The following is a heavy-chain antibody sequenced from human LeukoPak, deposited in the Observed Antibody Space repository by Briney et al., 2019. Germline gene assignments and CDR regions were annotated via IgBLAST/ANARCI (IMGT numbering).Heavy chain of an antibody. CDR1: GYTFTGYY. CDR3: ARAKQQLVLFWFDP. V-gene: IGHV1-2*02. Sequence: ASVKVSCKASGYTFTGYYMHWVRQAPGQGLEWMGWINPNSGGTNYAQKFQGRVTMTRDTSISTAYMELSRLRSDDTAVHYCARAKQQLVLFWFDPWGQGTLVTVSS. J-gene: IGHJ5*02. CDR2: INPNSGGT. D-gene: IGHD6-13*01.